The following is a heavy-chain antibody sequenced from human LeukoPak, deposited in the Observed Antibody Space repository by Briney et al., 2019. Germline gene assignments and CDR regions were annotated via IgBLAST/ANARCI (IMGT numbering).Heavy chain of an antibody. D-gene: IGHD5-18*01. CDR2: ISGSGGST. CDR3: AKDQKGYSYGPDFDY. J-gene: IGHJ4*02. CDR1: GFTFSSYA. Sequence: GGSLRLSCAASGFTFSSYAMSWVRQAPGKGLEWVSAISGSGGSTYYADSVKGRFTISRDNSKNTLYLQMNSLRAEDTAVYYCAKDQKGYSYGPDFDYWGQGTLVTVSS. V-gene: IGHV3-23*01.